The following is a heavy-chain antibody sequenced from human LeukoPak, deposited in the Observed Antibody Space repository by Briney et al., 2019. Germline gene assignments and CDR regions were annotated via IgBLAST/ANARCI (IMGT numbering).Heavy chain of an antibody. Sequence: SETLSLTCTVSGGSISSSSYYWGWIRQPRGKGLEWIGSIYYSGRTYYNPSLKSRVTISVDTHKNQFSLKLSSVTAADTAVYYCASLGGENYQLLSRHAYWGQGTLVTVSS. V-gene: IGHV4-39*01. CDR2: IYYSGRT. CDR1: GGSISSSSYY. CDR3: ASLGGENYQLLSRHAY. J-gene: IGHJ4*02. D-gene: IGHD2-2*01.